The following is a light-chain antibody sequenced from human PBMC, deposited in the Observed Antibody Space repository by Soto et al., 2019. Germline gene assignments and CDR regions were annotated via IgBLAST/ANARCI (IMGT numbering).Light chain of an antibody. V-gene: IGKV1-39*01. CDR2: GAS. CDR3: QPTYITPIT. Sequence: DVLVTQSPSSLSAPVGDRVTITCRASQIIVTDLSWYQQRPGKAPTPLIYGASTLQRGVPSRFSGSGAGTDFTLTINGLQPEDSATYYCQPTYITPITFGRGTRLEI. J-gene: IGKJ5*01. CDR1: QIIVTD.